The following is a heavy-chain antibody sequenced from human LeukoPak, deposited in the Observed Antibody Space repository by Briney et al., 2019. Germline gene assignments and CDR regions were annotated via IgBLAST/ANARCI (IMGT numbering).Heavy chain of an antibody. V-gene: IGHV3-7*04. Sequence: PGGSLRLSCAASGFTFSGYWMSWVSQAPGKGLEWGANIKHDGSDKYYVDSVKGRFTISRDNAKNSLYLQMNSLSAEDTAVYYCARDPYDSSWGLCYFDYWGQGNLVTVSS. CDR3: ARDPYDSSWGLCYFDY. D-gene: IGHD3-22*01. CDR1: GFTFSGYW. J-gene: IGHJ4*02. CDR2: IKHDGSDK.